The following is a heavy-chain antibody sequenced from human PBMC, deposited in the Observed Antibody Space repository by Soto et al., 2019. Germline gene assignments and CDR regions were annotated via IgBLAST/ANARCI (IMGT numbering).Heavy chain of an antibody. CDR2: IYFTGST. J-gene: IGHJ4*02. V-gene: IGHV4-59*01. D-gene: IGHD2-15*01. CDR1: GGSISTYY. Sequence: PSETLSLTCTVSGGSISTYYWSWLRQPPGKGLEWIGHIYFTGSTNYNPSLKSRVTISLDTSKNQFSLRLSSVTAADTAVYYCARAVGYCSGGNCYDYWGQGTLVTVS. CDR3: ARAVGYCSGGNCYDY.